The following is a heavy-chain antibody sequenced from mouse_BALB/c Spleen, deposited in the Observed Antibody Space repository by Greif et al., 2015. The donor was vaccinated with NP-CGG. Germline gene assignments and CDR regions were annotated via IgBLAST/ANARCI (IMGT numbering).Heavy chain of an antibody. CDR1: GYTFTSYW. D-gene: IGHD1-1*01. CDR2: INPSNGRT. CDR3: AYATGDWFAY. J-gene: IGHJ3*01. V-gene: IGHV1S81*02. Sequence: VQLQQSGAELVKPGASVKLSCKASGYTFTSYWMHWVKQRPGQGLEWIGEINPSNGRTNYNEKFKSKATLTVDKSSSTAYMQLSSLTSEDSAVYYCAYATGDWFAYWGQGTLVTVSA.